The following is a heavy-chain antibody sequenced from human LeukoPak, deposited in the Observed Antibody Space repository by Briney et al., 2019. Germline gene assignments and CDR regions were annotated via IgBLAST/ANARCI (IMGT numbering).Heavy chain of an antibody. D-gene: IGHD6-19*01. V-gene: IGHV4-4*07. CDR1: GDSISSYY. CDR2: IYTSGST. J-gene: IGHJ4*02. Sequence: SETLSLTCTVSGDSISSYYWSWIRQPAGKGLEWIGRIYTSGSTNYNPSLKSRVTMSVDTSKNQFSLKLSSVTAADTAVYYCAREISSSDWWGCDYWGQGTLVTVSS. CDR3: AREISSSDWWGCDY.